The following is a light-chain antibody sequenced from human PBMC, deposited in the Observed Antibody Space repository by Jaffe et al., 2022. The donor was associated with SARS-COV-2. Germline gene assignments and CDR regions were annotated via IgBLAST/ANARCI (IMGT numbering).Light chain of an antibody. V-gene: IGLV2-14*03. J-gene: IGLJ3*02. CDR2: DVS. CDR1: SSDVGGYNF. CDR3: SSKRGTSTLV. Sequence: QSALTQPASVSGSPGQSITISCTGTSSDVGGYNFVSWYQQHPGKAPKLLIYDVSIRPSGVSNRLSGSKSGNTASLTISGLQAEDEADYYCSSKRGTSTLVFGGGTKLTVL.